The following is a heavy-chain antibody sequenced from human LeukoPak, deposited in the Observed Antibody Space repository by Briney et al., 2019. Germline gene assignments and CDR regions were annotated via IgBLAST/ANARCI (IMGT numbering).Heavy chain of an antibody. J-gene: IGHJ4*02. CDR2: TYYRSKWYN. V-gene: IGHV6-1*01. D-gene: IGHD6-19*01. CDR1: GDSVSSNSAA. Sequence: SQTLSFTCAISGDSVSSNSAAWNWIRQSPSRGLEWLGRTYYRSKWYNDYAVSVKSRITINPDTSKDQFSLQLNSVTPEDTAVYYCARALSSGWSAFFDYWGQGTLVTVSS. CDR3: ARALSSGWSAFFDY.